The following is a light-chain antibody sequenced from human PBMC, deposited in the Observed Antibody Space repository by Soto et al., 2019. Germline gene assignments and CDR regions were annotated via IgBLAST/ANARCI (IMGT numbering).Light chain of an antibody. CDR2: GAS. Sequence: EIVLTQSPGTLSLSPGERATLSCRASQSISSTSLAGYQQKPGQAPRLLIFGASRRATGIPDRFSGSGSGTEFTLTISSLQSEDFAVYYCQKYNNWPLTFGQGTRLEIK. CDR3: QKYNNWPLT. CDR1: QSISSTS. V-gene: IGKV3-20*01. J-gene: IGKJ5*01.